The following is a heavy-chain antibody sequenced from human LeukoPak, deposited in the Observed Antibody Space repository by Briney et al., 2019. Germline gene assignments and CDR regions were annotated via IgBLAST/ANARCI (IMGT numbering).Heavy chain of an antibody. CDR1: GFTFSTYS. Sequence: GGTLRLSCAASGFTFSTYSMNWIRQAPGKGLEWVSSISSSSSYIYYADSVKGRFTISRDNAKNSLYLQMNSLRAEDTAVYYCARWSGMATVTSDYWGQGTLVTVSS. CDR3: ARWSGMATVTSDY. D-gene: IGHD5-24*01. J-gene: IGHJ4*02. CDR2: ISSSSSYI. V-gene: IGHV3-21*01.